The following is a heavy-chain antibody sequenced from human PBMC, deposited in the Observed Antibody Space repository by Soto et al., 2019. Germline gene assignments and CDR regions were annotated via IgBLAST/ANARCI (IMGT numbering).Heavy chain of an antibody. Sequence: ASVKVSCKASGYTFTSYAMHWVRQAPGQRLEWMGWINAGNGNTKYSQKFQGRVTITRDTSASTAYMELSSLRSEDTAVYYCARDLAAVGYPHYYYYYMYVWAKGTTVTVSS. J-gene: IGHJ6*03. CDR1: GYTFTSYA. D-gene: IGHD6-13*01. CDR3: ARDLAAVGYPHYYYYYMYV. CDR2: INAGNGNT. V-gene: IGHV1-3*01.